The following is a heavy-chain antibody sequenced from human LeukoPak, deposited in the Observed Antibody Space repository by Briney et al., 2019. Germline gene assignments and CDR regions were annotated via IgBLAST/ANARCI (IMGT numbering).Heavy chain of an antibody. CDR3: ARVDILTGYYFFDS. Sequence: ASVKVSCKASGYTFTSYGISWVRQATGQGLEWMGWISSNDGNTYYVQNFQGRVTMTTDTSTSTAYMELRSLRSDDTAVYYCARVDILTGYYFFDSWGQGTLVTVSS. J-gene: IGHJ4*02. CDR2: ISSNDGNT. CDR1: GYTFTSYG. V-gene: IGHV1-18*01. D-gene: IGHD3-9*01.